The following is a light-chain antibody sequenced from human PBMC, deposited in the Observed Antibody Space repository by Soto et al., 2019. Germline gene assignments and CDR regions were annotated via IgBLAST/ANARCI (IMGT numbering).Light chain of an antibody. J-gene: IGKJ1*01. CDR1: QSISSW. CDR2: DAF. Sequence: DIQMTQSPSTLSASVGDRVTITCRASQSISSWLAWYQQKPGKAPKLLIYDAFSLEIGVPSRFSGSGSGTEFTLTISSLQPDDFATYYCQQYNSYSRTFGQGTKVEIK. V-gene: IGKV1-5*01. CDR3: QQYNSYSRT.